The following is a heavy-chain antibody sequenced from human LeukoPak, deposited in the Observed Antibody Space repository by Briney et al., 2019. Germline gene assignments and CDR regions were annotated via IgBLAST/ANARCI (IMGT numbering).Heavy chain of an antibody. J-gene: IGHJ4*02. Sequence: SVKVSCKASGYTFTSYGISWVRQAPGQGLEWMGRIIPILGIANYAQKFQGRVTITADKSTSTAYMELSSLRSEDTAVYYCARGGPYSSGRYDYWGQGTLVTVSS. CDR3: ARGGPYSSGRYDY. CDR1: GYTFTSYG. D-gene: IGHD6-19*01. V-gene: IGHV1-69*04. CDR2: IIPILGIA.